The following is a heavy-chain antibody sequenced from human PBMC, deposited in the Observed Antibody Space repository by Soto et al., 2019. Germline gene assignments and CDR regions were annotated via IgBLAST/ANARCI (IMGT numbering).Heavy chain of an antibody. D-gene: IGHD2-2*01. V-gene: IGHV1-18*01. Sequence: QVQLVQSGVEVKKPGASVKVSCKASGYTFTSYGISWVRQAPGQGLEWVGWISAYNGNSNYAQKYHGRVTMTTDTSTNTAYMEMSSLRSDDTAVYYCARIADCSTTSCSFPSRFHIRGYYYYYGLDVWGQGTTVTVSS. CDR1: GYTFTSYG. J-gene: IGHJ6*02. CDR2: ISAYNGNS. CDR3: ARIADCSTTSCSFPSRFHIRGYYYYYGLDV.